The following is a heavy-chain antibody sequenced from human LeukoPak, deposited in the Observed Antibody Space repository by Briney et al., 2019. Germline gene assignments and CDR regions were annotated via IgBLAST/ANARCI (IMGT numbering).Heavy chain of an antibody. CDR3: ARDPGYCSGGSCYSRHAFDI. V-gene: IGHV1-2*04. Sequence: GASVKVSCKASGYTFTGYYMHWVRQAPGQGLEWMGWINPNSGGTNYAQKFQGWVTMTRDTSISTAYMELSRLRSDDTAVYYCARDPGYCSGGSCYSRHAFDIWAKGQWSPSLQ. CDR1: GYTFTGYY. D-gene: IGHD2-15*01. CDR2: INPNSGGT. J-gene: IGHJ3*02.